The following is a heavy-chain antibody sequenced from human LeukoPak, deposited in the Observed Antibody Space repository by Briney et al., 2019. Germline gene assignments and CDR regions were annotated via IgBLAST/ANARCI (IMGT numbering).Heavy chain of an antibody. V-gene: IGHV4-4*02. CDR1: GGSISTDNW. Sequence: SETLSLTCAVSGGSISTDNWWHWIRQSPGKGLEGIAEIYHNGDVHYNPSLKSRVTMSVDTSKNQFSLKVNSVTAADTATYFCAREVAAGSYRGFDYWGQGTLVTVSS. J-gene: IGHJ4*01. D-gene: IGHD6-19*01. CDR2: IYHNGDV. CDR3: AREVAAGSYRGFDY.